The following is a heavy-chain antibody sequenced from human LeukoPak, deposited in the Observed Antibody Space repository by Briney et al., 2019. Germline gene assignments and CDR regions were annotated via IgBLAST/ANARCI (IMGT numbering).Heavy chain of an antibody. CDR1: GGSFSGYY. CDR2: INHSGST. D-gene: IGHD6-13*01. Sequence: SETLFLTCAVYGGSFSGYYWSWIRQPPGKGLEWIGEINHSGSTNYNPSLKSRVTISVDTSKNQFSLKLSSVTAADTAVYYCARGPRYSSSWSLGGWFDPWGQGTLVTVSS. V-gene: IGHV4-34*01. CDR3: ARGPRYSSSWSLGGWFDP. J-gene: IGHJ5*02.